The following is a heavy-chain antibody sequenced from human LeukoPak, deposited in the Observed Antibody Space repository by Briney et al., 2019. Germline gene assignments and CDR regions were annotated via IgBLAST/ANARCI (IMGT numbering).Heavy chain of an antibody. Sequence: SETLSLTCAVYGGSFSGYCWSWIRQPPGKGLEWIGEINHSGSTNYNPSLKSRVTISVDTSKNQFSLKLSSVTAADTAVYYCARVGGSYYGGADYWGQGTLVTVSS. J-gene: IGHJ4*02. V-gene: IGHV4-34*01. D-gene: IGHD1-26*01. CDR1: GGSFSGYC. CDR3: ARVGGSYYGGADY. CDR2: INHSGST.